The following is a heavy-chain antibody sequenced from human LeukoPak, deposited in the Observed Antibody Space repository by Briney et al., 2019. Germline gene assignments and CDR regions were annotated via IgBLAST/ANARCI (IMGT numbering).Heavy chain of an antibody. V-gene: IGHV6-1*01. CDR1: GDSVSSNSAA. D-gene: IGHD3-10*01. J-gene: IGHJ4*02. CDR2: TYYRSKWYY. Sequence: SQTLSLTCAISGDSVSSNSAAWNWIRQSPSRGLEWLGRTYYRSKWYYDYAVSVTGRININPDTSKNQFSLRLTSVTAADTAVYSCARHRYGERYYFDYWGQGTLVTVSS. CDR3: ARHRYGERYYFDY.